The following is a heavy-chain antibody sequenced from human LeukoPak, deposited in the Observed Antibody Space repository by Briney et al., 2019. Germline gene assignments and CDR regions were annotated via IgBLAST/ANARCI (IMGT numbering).Heavy chain of an antibody. D-gene: IGHD3-10*01. CDR1: GFTFSSYG. J-gene: IGHJ4*02. V-gene: IGHV3-33*01. Sequence: RALRLSCAASGFTFSSYGMHWVRQAPGKGLEGGAVICYDGSNKYYADSVKGRFTISRDNSKNTLYLQMNSLRAEDTAVYYCARAVGGGEYYFDYWGQGTLVTVSS. CDR3: ARAVGGGEYYFDY. CDR2: ICYDGSNK.